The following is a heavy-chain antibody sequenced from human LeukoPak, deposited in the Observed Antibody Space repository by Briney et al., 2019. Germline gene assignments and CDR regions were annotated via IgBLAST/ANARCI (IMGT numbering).Heavy chain of an antibody. D-gene: IGHD3-10*01. Sequence: VASVKVSCKASGYTFTSYDINWVRQATGQGLEWMGWMNPNSGNTGYAQKFQGRVTMTRNTSISTACMELSSLRSEDTAVYYCARGFIGSPMGSYYYYGMDVWGQGTTVTVSS. CDR1: GYTFTSYD. CDR3: ARGFIGSPMGSYYYYGMDV. V-gene: IGHV1-8*01. CDR2: MNPNSGNT. J-gene: IGHJ6*02.